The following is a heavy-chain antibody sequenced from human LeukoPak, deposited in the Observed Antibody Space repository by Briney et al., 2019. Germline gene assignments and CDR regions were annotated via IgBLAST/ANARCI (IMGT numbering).Heavy chain of an antibody. CDR2: IWYDGSNK. V-gene: IGHV3-33*01. CDR1: GFTFSSYG. Sequence: PGGSLRLSCAASGFTFSSYGMHWVRQAPGKGLEWVAVIWYDGSNKYYADSVKGRFTISRDNSKNTLYLQMNSLRAEDTAVYYCARAVRQWLVLSAFDIWGQGTMVTVSS. D-gene: IGHD6-19*01. CDR3: ARAVRQWLVLSAFDI. J-gene: IGHJ3*02.